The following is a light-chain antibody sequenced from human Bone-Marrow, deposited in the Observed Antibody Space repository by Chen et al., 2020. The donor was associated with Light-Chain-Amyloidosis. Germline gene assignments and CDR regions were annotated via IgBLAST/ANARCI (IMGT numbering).Light chain of an antibody. V-gene: IGLV3-25*03. J-gene: IGLJ2*01. CDR2: RDT. CDR1: DLPTKY. Sequence: SYEMTQRASETGSPGQKGNKTWPGDDLPTKYAYGYQQKPGQAPVLVIHRDTERPSGISERFSGSSSGTTATLTISGVQAEDEADYHCQSADSSGTYEVIFGGGTKLTVL. CDR3: QSADSSGTYEVI.